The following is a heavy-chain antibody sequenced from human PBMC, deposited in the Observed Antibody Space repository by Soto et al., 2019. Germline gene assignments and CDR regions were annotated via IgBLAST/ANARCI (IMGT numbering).Heavy chain of an antibody. D-gene: IGHD3-10*01. CDR3: ARDNGEFDP. CDR1: GFTFSSYT. Sequence: EVQLVESGGGLVKPGGSLRLSCAASGFTFSSYTMSWVRQAPGKGLEWVSSISSSSTYIYYADSVQGRFTISRDNAKNSLYMQMNSLRAEDTAVYYCARDNGEFDPWGQGTLVTVSS. V-gene: IGHV3-21*01. CDR2: ISSSSTYI. J-gene: IGHJ5*02.